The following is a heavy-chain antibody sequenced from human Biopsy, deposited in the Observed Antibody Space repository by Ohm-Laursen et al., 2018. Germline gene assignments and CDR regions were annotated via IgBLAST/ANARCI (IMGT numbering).Heavy chain of an antibody. J-gene: IGHJ3*02. D-gene: IGHD1-26*01. Sequence: GTLSLTYAVSGDSISNDYWSWIRQSSGQGLEWIGRIHTSGSTNHNLSLKSRVTMSVDTSKNQFSLKLRSVTAADTAVYYCARGTGKYYVYGAFDIWGQGTMVTVSS. CDR3: ARGTGKYYVYGAFDI. CDR2: IHTSGST. V-gene: IGHV4-4*07. CDR1: GDSISNDY.